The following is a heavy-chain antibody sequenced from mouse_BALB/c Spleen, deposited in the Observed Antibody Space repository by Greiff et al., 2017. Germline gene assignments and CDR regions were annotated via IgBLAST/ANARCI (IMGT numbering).Heavy chain of an antibody. J-gene: IGHJ1*01. CDR1: GYTFTSYW. CDR3: ARWGLTGTGRYFDV. D-gene: IGHD4-1*01. Sequence: QVQLQQPGAELVKPGASVKLSCKASGYTFTSYWMHWVKQRPGQGLEWIGEIDPSDSYTNYNQKFKGKATLTVDKSSSTAYMQLSSLTSEDSAVYYCARWGLTGTGRYFDVWGAGTTVTVSS. V-gene: IGHV1-69*02. CDR2: IDPSDSYT.